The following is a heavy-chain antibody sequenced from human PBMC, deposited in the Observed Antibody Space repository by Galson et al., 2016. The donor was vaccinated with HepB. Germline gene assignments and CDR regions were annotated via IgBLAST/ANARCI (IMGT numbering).Heavy chain of an antibody. D-gene: IGHD7-27*01. V-gene: IGHV3-66*02. Sequence: SLRLSCAASEFNTYMSWVRQAPGKGLEWVSLIYSDTNTHYADSVKGRFTISRDKSKNTLYLQMTSMRVDDTAVYYCASGGNWVFDDWGQGSLVTVSS. J-gene: IGHJ4*02. CDR1: EFNTY. CDR2: IYSDTNT. CDR3: ASGGNWVFDD.